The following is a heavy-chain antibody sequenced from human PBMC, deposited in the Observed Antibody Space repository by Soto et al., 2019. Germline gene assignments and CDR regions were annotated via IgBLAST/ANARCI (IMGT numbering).Heavy chain of an antibody. V-gene: IGHV3-15*07. CDR1: GFTFSNAW. CDR2: IKSKTDGGTT. CDR3: AKDLPSRGEQDY. D-gene: IGHD3-10*01. Sequence: GGSLRLSCAASGFTFSNAWMNWVRQAPGKGLEWVGRIKSKTDGGTTDYAAPVKGRFTISRDDSKNTLYLQMNSLKTEDTAVYYCAKDLPSRGEQDYWGQGTLVTVSS. J-gene: IGHJ4*02.